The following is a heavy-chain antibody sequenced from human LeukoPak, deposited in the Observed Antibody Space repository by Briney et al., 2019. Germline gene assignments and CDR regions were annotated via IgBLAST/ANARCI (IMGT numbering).Heavy chain of an antibody. V-gene: IGHV4-4*07. D-gene: IGHD2-2*01. Sequence: SETLSLTCTVSGDSISSAYWGWIRQSAGKGLEHIGRLYVNGSPNSNPSLKSRVTMSLDTSKNQFSLKMTSVTAADSAIYFCARMPVPIHDAFDIWGQGTAVMVSS. J-gene: IGHJ3*02. CDR2: LYVNGSP. CDR3: ARMPVPIHDAFDI. CDR1: GDSISSAY.